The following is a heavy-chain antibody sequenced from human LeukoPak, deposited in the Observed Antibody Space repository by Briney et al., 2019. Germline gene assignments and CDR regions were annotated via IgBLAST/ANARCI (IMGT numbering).Heavy chain of an antibody. CDR2: IDNNGDNT. J-gene: IGHJ4*02. Sequence: PGGSLRLSCSASGFTFSNYVMHWVRQAPGKGLEYVTAIDNNGDNTYYADSVKGRFTISRDNSKNTLYLQMSSLRAEDTAVYYCVKENLRSGSWQYFDSWGQGNLVTVSS. CDR3: VKENLRSGSWQYFDS. CDR1: GFTFSNYV. V-gene: IGHV3-64D*09. D-gene: IGHD3-10*02.